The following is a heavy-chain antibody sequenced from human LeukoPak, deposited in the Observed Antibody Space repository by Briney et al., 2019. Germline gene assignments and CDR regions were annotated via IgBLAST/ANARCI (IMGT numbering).Heavy chain of an antibody. D-gene: IGHD6-19*01. J-gene: IGHJ4*02. CDR1: GYTFTGYY. CDR2: INLITGST. CDR3: ARARVGSGCPPPWSFEF. V-gene: IGHV1-2*02. Sequence: ASVKVSCKASGYTFTGYYLHWVRQAPGQPLEGMGWINLITGSTAYAQNFQGRVTMSRDTSISAAYMDLSSLTPDDTAISYCARARVGSGCPPPWSFEFWGQGTLVTVSS.